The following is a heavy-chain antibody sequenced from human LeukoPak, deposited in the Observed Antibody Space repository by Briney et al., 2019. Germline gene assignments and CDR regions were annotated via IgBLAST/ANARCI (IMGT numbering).Heavy chain of an antibody. D-gene: IGHD6-13*01. V-gene: IGHV4-34*01. CDR2: INHSGST. Sequence: PSETLSLTCAVYGGSFSGYYCSWIRQPPGKGLEWIGEINHSGSTNYNPSLKSRVTISVDTSKNQFSLKLSSVTAADTAVYYCAAAAGRHDYWGQGTLVTVSS. CDR3: AAAAGRHDY. J-gene: IGHJ4*02. CDR1: GGSFSGYY.